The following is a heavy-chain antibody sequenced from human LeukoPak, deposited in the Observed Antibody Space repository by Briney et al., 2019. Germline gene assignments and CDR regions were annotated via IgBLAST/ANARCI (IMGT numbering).Heavy chain of an antibody. CDR3: ARWGSGGLTLDY. D-gene: IGHD3-10*01. CDR1: GFTFRSYG. CDR2: IWNDSTQK. Sequence: GGSLRLSCAASGFTFRSYGMQWVRQAPGKGLEWVAVIWNDSTQKYYADPVKGRFTISKDNSRNALNLQMDSLRAEDTAVYYCARWGSGGLTLDYWGQGTLVTVSS. V-gene: IGHV3-33*01. J-gene: IGHJ4*02.